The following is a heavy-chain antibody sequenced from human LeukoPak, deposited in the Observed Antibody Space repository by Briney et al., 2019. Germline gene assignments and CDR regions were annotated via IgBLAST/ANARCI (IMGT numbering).Heavy chain of an antibody. V-gene: IGHV4-38-2*01. CDR3: ARVSLVAVAGTLGYNWFDP. CDR1: GYSISSGYY. J-gene: IGHJ5*02. Sequence: PSETLSLTCAVSGYSISSGYYWGWIRQPPGKGLEWIGSIYHSGSTYYNPSLKSRVTISVDTSRNQFSLKLTSVTAADTAVYYCARVSLVAVAGTLGYNWFDPWGQGTLVTVSS. D-gene: IGHD6-19*01. CDR2: IYHSGST.